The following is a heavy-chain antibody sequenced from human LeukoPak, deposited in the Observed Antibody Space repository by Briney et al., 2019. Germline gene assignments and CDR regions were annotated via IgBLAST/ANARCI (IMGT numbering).Heavy chain of an antibody. CDR3: AGGGVIVVFPDY. Sequence: SETLSLTCTVSGGSISSSSYYWGWLRQAPGTGLEWIGSIYYSGSTYYNPSLKSRVTISVDTSKNQFSLKLSSVTAADTAVYYCAGGGVIVVFPDYWGQGTLVTVSS. CDR1: GGSISSSSYY. V-gene: IGHV4-39*01. D-gene: IGHD2-2*01. CDR2: IYYSGST. J-gene: IGHJ4*02.